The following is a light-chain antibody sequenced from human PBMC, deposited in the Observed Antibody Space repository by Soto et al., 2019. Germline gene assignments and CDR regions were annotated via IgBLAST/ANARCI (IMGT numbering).Light chain of an antibody. Sequence: DIQMTQSPSSLSASVGERVTITCRASQAISNYLAWYQQKPGRVPKLLIYAASTLQSGVPSRFSGSGSGTDFTLTISSLQPEDVATYYCQKYYSALSLTFGGGARVEIK. V-gene: IGKV1-27*01. J-gene: IGKJ4*01. CDR1: QAISNY. CDR2: AAS. CDR3: QKYYSALSLT.